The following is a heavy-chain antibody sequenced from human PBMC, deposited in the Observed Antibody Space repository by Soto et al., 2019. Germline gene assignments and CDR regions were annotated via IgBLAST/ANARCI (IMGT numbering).Heavy chain of an antibody. J-gene: IGHJ6*02. CDR3: ARGLGTNGLDV. Sequence: QVQLLQSGAEVKKPGASVKVSCKASGYRFTTYGITWVRLAPGQGLEWLGGIGTYNGNTDYAQNLQDRVTMTTETPTSTAYMEVTSLTSDDTAVYYCARGLGTNGLDVWGQGTTVTVSS. V-gene: IGHV1-18*04. D-gene: IGHD7-27*01. CDR2: IGTYNGNT. CDR1: GYRFTTYG.